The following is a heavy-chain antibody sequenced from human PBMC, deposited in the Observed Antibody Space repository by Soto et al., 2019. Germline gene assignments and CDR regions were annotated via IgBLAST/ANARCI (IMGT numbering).Heavy chain of an antibody. J-gene: IGHJ4*02. CDR2: IYYRGST. D-gene: IGHD3-10*01. V-gene: IGHV4-39*01. CDR3: ARRWFGAAQGIGYFDS. CDR1: GGSISGSAYF. Sequence: QLQLQESGPGLVKPSETLSLTCTVSGGSISGSAYFWGWIRQPPGMGLEWIGSIYYRGSTYYNPSLKSRVTMSVDTSNNQFSLKLSSVTAADTAVYYCARRWFGAAQGIGYFDSWGQGILVVVSS.